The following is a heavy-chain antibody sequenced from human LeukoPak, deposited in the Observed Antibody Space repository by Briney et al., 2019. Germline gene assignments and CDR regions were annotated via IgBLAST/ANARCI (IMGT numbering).Heavy chain of an antibody. CDR2: INPNSGGT. CDR3: ARAVLVAAAGTNWFDP. V-gene: IGHV1-2*02. Sequence: ASVKVSCKASGYTFTGYYMHWARQAPGQGLEWMGWINPNSGGTNYAQKFQGRVTMTRDTSISTAYMELSRLRSDDTAVYYCARAVLVAAAGTNWFDPWGQGTLVTVSS. CDR1: GYTFTGYY. J-gene: IGHJ5*02. D-gene: IGHD6-13*01.